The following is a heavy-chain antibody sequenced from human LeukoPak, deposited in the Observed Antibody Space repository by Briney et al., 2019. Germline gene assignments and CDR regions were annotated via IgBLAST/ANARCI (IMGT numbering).Heavy chain of an antibody. Sequence: SETLSLTCTVSGGSVSSGSYYWSWIRQPPGKGLEWIGYIYYSGSTNYNPSLKSRVTISVDTSKNQFSLKLSSVTAADTAVYYCATPSVVPAGWRAPIDIWGQGTMVTVSS. CDR3: ATPSVVPAGWRAPIDI. CDR1: GGSVSSGSYY. J-gene: IGHJ3*02. D-gene: IGHD2-2*01. V-gene: IGHV4-61*01. CDR2: IYYSGST.